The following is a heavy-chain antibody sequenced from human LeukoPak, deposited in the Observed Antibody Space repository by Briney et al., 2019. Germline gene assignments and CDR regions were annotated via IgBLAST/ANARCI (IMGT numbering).Heavy chain of an antibody. CDR3: VRSLDY. J-gene: IGHJ4*02. Sequence: GGSLRLSCAASGFTFSSYSMNWVRQAPGKGLEWVSVIAGSDGFTQYADSVKGRFTISRDNSKNTVYLQMNRLRVEDTALYYCVRSLDYWGQGTLVTVSS. CDR1: GFTFSSYS. CDR2: IAGSDGFT. V-gene: IGHV3-23*01.